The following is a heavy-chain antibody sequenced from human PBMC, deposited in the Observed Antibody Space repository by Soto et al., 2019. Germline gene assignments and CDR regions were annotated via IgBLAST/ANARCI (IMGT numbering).Heavy chain of an antibody. V-gene: IGHV4-34*01. Sequence: QVQLQQWGAGLLKPSETLSLNCAVNYESLSGYYWRWIRQSPVKGLEWIGASDGSGNTNYSPSLRSRVAMSVDTSKNHFSLNLNSVSAADTAAYYCVGARGRLVGFDYWGQGTLVTVSS. CDR2: SDGSGNT. J-gene: IGHJ4*02. D-gene: IGHD1-26*01. CDR3: VGARGRLVGFDY. CDR1: YESLSGYY.